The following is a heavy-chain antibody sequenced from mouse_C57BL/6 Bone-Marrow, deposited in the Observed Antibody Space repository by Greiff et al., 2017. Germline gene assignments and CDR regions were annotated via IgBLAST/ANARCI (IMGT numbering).Heavy chain of an antibody. J-gene: IGHJ4*01. CDR2: INPSTGGT. Sequence: EVQLQESGPELVKPGASVKISCKASGYSFTGYYMNWVKQSPETSLEWIGEINPSTGGTTYNQKFQAKATLTVDTSSSTAYMPLKSLTSEDSAVYVCARGGSSSYAMDYWGQGTSVTVSS. CDR3: ARGGSSSYAMDY. CDR1: GYSFTGYY. D-gene: IGHD1-1*01. V-gene: IGHV1-42*01.